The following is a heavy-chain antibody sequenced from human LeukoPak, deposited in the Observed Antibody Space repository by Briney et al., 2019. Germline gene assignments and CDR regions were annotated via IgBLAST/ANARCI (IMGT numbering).Heavy chain of an antibody. V-gene: IGHV3-30*19. CDR3: ARNYASGTYDFGY. CDR1: GFTFTSYG. D-gene: IGHD3-10*01. J-gene: IGHJ4*02. Sequence: GGSLRLSCEASGFTFTSYGIHWVRQPPGKGMEWLAVISYDGSNKYYADSVKGRFAISRDNSKNTVYLQMNSLRAEDTAVYYCARNYASGTYDFGYWGQGALVTVSS. CDR2: ISYDGSNK.